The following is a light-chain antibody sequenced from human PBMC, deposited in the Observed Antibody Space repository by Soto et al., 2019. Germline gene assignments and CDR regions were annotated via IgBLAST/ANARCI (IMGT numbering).Light chain of an antibody. J-gene: IGLJ2*01. Sequence: QSALTQPPSASGSPGQSVTISCTGTSSDVGGYNYVSWYQQHPGKAPKLMIYEVNERPSGVPDRFSGSKSGNTPPLTVSGLQAGDGADYHSGAYTGSKVVFAGGTRLTV. CDR2: EVN. CDR1: SSDVGGYNY. CDR3: GAYTGSKVV. V-gene: IGLV2-8*01.